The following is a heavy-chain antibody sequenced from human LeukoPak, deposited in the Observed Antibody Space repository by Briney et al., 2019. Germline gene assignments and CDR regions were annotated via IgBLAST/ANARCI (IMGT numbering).Heavy chain of an antibody. J-gene: IGHJ4*02. CDR1: GGSISSYY. D-gene: IGHD6-19*01. CDR2: IYYSGST. CDR3: AGPRREYSSGWYYFDY. Sequence: PSETLSLTCTVSGGSISSYYWSWIRQPPGKGPEWIGYIYYSGSTNYNPSLKSRVTISVDTSKNQFSLKLSSVTAADTAVYYCAGPRREYSSGWYYFDYWGQGTLVTVSS. V-gene: IGHV4-59*08.